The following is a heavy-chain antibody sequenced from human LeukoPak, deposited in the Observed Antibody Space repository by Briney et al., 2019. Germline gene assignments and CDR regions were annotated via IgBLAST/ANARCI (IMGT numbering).Heavy chain of an antibody. J-gene: IGHJ6*03. CDR1: GGSISSGSYY. Sequence: SETLSLTCTVSGGSISSGSYYWSWIRQPAGKGLEWIGRIYTSGSTNYNPSLKSRVTISVDTSKNRFSLKLSSVTAADTAVYYCARVLVRGVITPYYYYYMDVWGKGTTVTISS. D-gene: IGHD3-10*01. V-gene: IGHV4-61*02. CDR3: ARVLVRGVITPYYYYYMDV. CDR2: IYTSGST.